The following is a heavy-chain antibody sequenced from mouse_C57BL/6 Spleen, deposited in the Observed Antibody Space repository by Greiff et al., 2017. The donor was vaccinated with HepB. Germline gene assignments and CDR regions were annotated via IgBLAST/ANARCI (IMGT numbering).Heavy chain of an antibody. CDR3: ARVYYGSSYNAMDY. CDR2: IDPNSGGT. V-gene: IGHV1-72*01. J-gene: IGHJ4*01. D-gene: IGHD1-1*01. Sequence: QVQLQQSGAELVKPGASVKLSCKASGYTFTSYWMHWVKQRPGQGLEWIGRIDPNSGGTKYNEKFKSKATLTVDKPSSTAYMQLSSLTSEDSAVYYCARVYYGSSYNAMDYWGQGTSVTVSS. CDR1: GYTFTSYW.